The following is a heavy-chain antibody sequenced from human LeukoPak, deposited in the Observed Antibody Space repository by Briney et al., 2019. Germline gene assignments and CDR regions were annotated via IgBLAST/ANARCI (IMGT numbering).Heavy chain of an antibody. CDR2: IYYSGST. V-gene: IGHV4-61*01. D-gene: IGHD3-16*01. J-gene: IGHJ4*02. Sequence: PSETLSLTCTVSGYSISSGYLWSWIRQPPGKGLEWIGYIYYSGSTNYNPSLKSRVTISVDTSKNQFSLKLSSVTAADTAVYYCAREGDSTGYFDYWGQGTLVTVSS. CDR1: GYSISSGYL. CDR3: AREGDSTGYFDY.